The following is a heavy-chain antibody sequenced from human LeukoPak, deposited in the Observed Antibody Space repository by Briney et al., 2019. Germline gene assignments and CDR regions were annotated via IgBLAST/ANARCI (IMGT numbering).Heavy chain of an antibody. D-gene: IGHD6-13*01. CDR3: ASRGYIAAAVIDY. CDR1: GYTFTGYY. CDR2: INPNSGGT. V-gene: IGHV1-2*02. J-gene: IGHJ4*02. Sequence: ASVKVSCKASGYTFTGYYMHWVRQAPGQGLEWMGWINPNSGGTNYAQRFQGRVTITRDTSISTAYMELSRLRSDDTAVYYCASRGYIAAAVIDYWGQGTLVTVSS.